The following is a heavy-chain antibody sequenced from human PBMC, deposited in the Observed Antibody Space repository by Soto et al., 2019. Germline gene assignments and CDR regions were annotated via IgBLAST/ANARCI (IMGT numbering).Heavy chain of an antibody. D-gene: IGHD5-12*01. CDR3: ARALLRRLNRFDP. CDR2: INPNSGGT. CDR1: GYTFTGYY. J-gene: IGHJ5*02. Sequence: GXSVKVSCKASGYTFTGYYMHWVRQAPGQGLEWMGWINPNSGGTNYAQKFQGRVTMTRDTSISTAYMELSRLRSDDTAVYYCARALLRRLNRFDPWGQGTLVTASS. V-gene: IGHV1-2*02.